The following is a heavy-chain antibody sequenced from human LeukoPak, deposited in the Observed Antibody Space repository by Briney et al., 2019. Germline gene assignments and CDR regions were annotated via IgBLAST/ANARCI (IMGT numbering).Heavy chain of an antibody. CDR3: ASVGWEYCSSTSCYNELVGNY. Sequence: GGSLRLSCAASGFTFSSYWMSWVRQAPGKGLEWVANIKQDGSEKYYVDSVKGRFTISRDNAKNSLYLQMNSLRAEDTAVYYCASVGWEYCSSTSCYNELVGNYWGQGTLVTVSS. CDR1: GFTFSSYW. D-gene: IGHD2-2*02. V-gene: IGHV3-7*01. J-gene: IGHJ4*02. CDR2: IKQDGSEK.